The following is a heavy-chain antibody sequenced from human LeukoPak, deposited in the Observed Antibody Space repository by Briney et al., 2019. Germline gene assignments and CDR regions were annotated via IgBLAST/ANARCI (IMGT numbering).Heavy chain of an antibody. J-gene: IGHJ4*02. CDR3: AKGGSYGYREGFDY. V-gene: IGHV3-23*01. CDR2: ISGGGVST. D-gene: IGHD5-18*01. Sequence: PGGSLRLSCAASGFTFSSYAMTWVRPAPGKGLEWLSAISGGGVSTYYADSVKGRFTISRDNSKNTLYLQMNSLRAEDTAVYYCAKGGSYGYREGFDYWGQGTLVTVSS. CDR1: GFTFSSYA.